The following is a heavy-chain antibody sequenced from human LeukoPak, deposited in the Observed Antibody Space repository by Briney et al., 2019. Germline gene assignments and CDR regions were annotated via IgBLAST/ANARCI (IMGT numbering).Heavy chain of an antibody. CDR3: ARGGDPDY. D-gene: IGHD2-21*02. J-gene: IGHJ4*02. Sequence: GGSLRLSCAASGLPFSSYTMNWVRQAPGKGLEWVSYISSSSGTIYYADSVKGRFTISRDNAKNSLYLQMNSLRAEDTAVYYCARGGDPDYWGQGTLVTVSS. V-gene: IGHV3-48*04. CDR1: GLPFSSYT. CDR2: ISSSSGTI.